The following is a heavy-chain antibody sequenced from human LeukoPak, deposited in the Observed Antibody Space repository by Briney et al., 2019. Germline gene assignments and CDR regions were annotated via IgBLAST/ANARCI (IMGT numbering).Heavy chain of an antibody. V-gene: IGHV3-11*04. J-gene: IGHJ3*02. Sequence: PGGSLRLSCAASGFTFSDYYMSWIRQAPGKGLEWVSYISSSGSGSTIYYADSVKGRFTISRDNAKNSLYLQMNSLRAEDTAVYYCARWHPSDAFDIWGQGTLVTASS. CDR3: ARWHPSDAFDI. CDR2: ISSSGSGSTI. CDR1: GFTFSDYY.